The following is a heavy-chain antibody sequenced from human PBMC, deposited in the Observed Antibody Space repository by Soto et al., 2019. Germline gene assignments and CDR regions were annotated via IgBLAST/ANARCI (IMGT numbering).Heavy chain of an antibody. D-gene: IGHD5-12*01. CDR2: IIPIFGTA. J-gene: IGHJ6*02. CDR1: GGTFSSYA. Sequence: ASVKVSCKASGGTFSSYAISWVRQAPGQGLEWMGGIIPIFGTANYAQKFQGRATITADESTSTAYMELSSLRSEDTAVYYCASPVDIVAKTTAAYYGMDVWGQGTTVTVSS. CDR3: ASPVDIVAKTTAAYYGMDV. V-gene: IGHV1-69*13.